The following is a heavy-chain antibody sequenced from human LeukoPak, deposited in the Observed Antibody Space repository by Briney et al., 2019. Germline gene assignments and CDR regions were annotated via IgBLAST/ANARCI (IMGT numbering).Heavy chain of an antibody. D-gene: IGHD2-15*01. CDR1: GFTFSSYA. J-gene: IGHJ4*02. V-gene: IGHV3-23*01. CDR2: ISGSGGST. CDR3: ATIYCSGGICYYFDY. Sequence: GGSLRLSCAASGFTFSSYAMSWVRQAPGKGLEWVSAISGSGGSTYYADSVKGRFTTSRDNAKNSLYLQMNSLRAEDTAVYYCATIYCSGGICYYFDYWGQGTLVTVSS.